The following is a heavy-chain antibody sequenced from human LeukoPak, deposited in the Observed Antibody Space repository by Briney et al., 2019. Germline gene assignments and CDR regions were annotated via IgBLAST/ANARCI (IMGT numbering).Heavy chain of an antibody. J-gene: IGHJ6*03. Sequence: PSETLSLTCTVSGASISSSSSYWGWIRQPPGKGLEWIGRIHYTGSTYYNPSLESRVTISLDTSKNQFSLKLSSVTAADTAVYYCARTGYSSGWAPDYYYYMDVWGKGTTVTISS. CDR3: ARTGYSSGWAPDYYYYMDV. D-gene: IGHD6-19*01. V-gene: IGHV4-39*07. CDR1: GASISSSSSY. CDR2: IHYTGST.